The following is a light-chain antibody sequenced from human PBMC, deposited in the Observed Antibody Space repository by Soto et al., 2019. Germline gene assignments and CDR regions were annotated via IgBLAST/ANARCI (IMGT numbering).Light chain of an antibody. J-gene: IGKJ3*01. V-gene: IGKV3-11*01. CDR1: QSVSSY. CDR2: DAS. CDR3: QQRSNWPPGKFT. Sequence: EIVLTQSPATLSLSPGERATLSCRASQSVSSYLAWYQQKPGQAPRLLIYDASNRATGIPARFSGSGSGTDSTLTISSLEPEDFAVYYCQQRSNWPPGKFTFGPGTKVDIK.